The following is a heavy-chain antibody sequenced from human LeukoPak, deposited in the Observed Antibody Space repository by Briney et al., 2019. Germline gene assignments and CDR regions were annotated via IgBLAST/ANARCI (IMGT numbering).Heavy chain of an antibody. CDR3: TRDSGTYNWLDP. Sequence: GGSLKLSCAASGFTFSGSAIHWVRQSSGKGLEWVGHIDKKDNFYATTSAASVTGRLTISRDDSKNTAYLQMNSLKTEDTALYYCTRDSGTYNWLDPWGQGTLVTVSS. V-gene: IGHV3-73*01. D-gene: IGHD1-26*01. CDR2: IDKKDNFYAT. J-gene: IGHJ5*02. CDR1: GFTFSGSA.